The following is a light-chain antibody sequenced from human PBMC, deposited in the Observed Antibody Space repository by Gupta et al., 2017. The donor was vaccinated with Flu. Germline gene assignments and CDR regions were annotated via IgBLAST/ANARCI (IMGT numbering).Light chain of an antibody. V-gene: IGKV3-20*01. CDR3: QQYGTSPPWT. CDR1: QSVNNNY. J-gene: IGKJ1*01. Sequence: TLSLSPGERATLSCRASQSVNNNYLAWYQQNPGQAPRLLIYGASSRATGSPDRFSGSGSGTDFTLTISILEPEDFAVYYCQQYGTSPPWTFGQGTKVELK. CDR2: GAS.